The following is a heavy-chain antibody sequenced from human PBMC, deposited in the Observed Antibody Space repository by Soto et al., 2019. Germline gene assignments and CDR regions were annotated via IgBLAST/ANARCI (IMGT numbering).Heavy chain of an antibody. J-gene: IGHJ3*02. CDR2: IIPIFGTA. CDR3: ARDRRHYYDSSGPDAFDI. D-gene: IGHD3-22*01. CDR1: GGTFSSYA. V-gene: IGHV1-69*13. Sequence: SVKVSCKASGGTFSSYAISWVRQAPGQGLEWMGGIIPIFGTANYAQKFQGRVTITADESTSTAYMELSSLRSEDTAVYYCARDRRHYYDSSGPDAFDIWGQGTMVTVSS.